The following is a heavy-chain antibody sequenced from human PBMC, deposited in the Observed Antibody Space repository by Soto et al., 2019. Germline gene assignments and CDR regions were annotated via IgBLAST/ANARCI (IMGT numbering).Heavy chain of an antibody. CDR2: INHSGST. CDR1: GGSFSGYY. J-gene: IGHJ4*02. D-gene: IGHD2-15*01. V-gene: IGHV4-34*01. CDR3: ASTPLGYCSGGSCRYFDY. Sequence: PSETLSLTCAVYGGSFSGYYWSWIRQPPGKGLEWIGEINHSGSTNYNPSLKSRVTISVDTSKNQFSLKLSSVTAADTAVYYCASTPLGYCSGGSCRYFDYWGQGTLVTVSS.